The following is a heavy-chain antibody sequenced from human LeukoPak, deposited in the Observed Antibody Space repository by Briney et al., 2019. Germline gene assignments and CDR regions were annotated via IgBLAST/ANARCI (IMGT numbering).Heavy chain of an antibody. Sequence: GGSLRLSCAASGFTFSSYAMSWVRQAPGKGLEWVSAISGSGGSTYYADSVKGRFTISRDNSKNTVYLQMNGLRAEDTAVYYCAKRELNYDSSGYYYDWGQGTLVTVSS. D-gene: IGHD3-22*01. CDR3: AKRELNYDSSGYYYD. V-gene: IGHV3-23*01. J-gene: IGHJ4*02. CDR2: ISGSGGST. CDR1: GFTFSSYA.